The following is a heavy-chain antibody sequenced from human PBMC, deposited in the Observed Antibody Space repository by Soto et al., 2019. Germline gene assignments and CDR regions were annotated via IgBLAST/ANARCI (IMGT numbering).Heavy chain of an antibody. V-gene: IGHV3-30-3*01. D-gene: IGHD4-17*01. J-gene: IGHJ4*02. CDR1: GFTFSSYA. Sequence: QGQLVESGGGVVQPGRSLRLSCAASGFTFSSYAMHWVRQAPGKGLEWVAGISYDGNNKYYADSVKGRFTISRDNSKNPLYLPLNRLRAGDTAVHYCARATTTVVTPFYFDYWGQGTRVTVSS. CDR3: ARATTTVVTPFYFDY. CDR2: ISYDGNNK.